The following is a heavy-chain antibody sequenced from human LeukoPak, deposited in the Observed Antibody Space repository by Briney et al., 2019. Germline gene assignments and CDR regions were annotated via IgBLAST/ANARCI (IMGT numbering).Heavy chain of an antibody. CDR1: GYTFTSYD. V-gene: IGHV1-8*01. J-gene: IGHJ6*03. D-gene: IGHD3-3*01. CDR3: ARGGKDTIVLYYYYYMDV. Sequence: APVKVSCKASGYTFTSYDINWVRQATGQGLEWMGWMNPNSGNTGYAQKFQGRVTMTRNTSISTAYMELSSLRSEDTAVYYCARGGKDTIVLYYYYYMDVWGKGTTVTVSS. CDR2: MNPNSGNT.